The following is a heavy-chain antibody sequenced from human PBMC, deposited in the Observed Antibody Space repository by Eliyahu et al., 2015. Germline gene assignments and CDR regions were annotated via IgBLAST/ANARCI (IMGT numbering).Heavy chain of an antibody. CDR2: INPNSGGT. V-gene: IGHV1-2*02. Sequence: QVQLVQSGAEVKKPGASVKVPCKAXGYTFTGHYMHWVRQAPGQGLEWMGWINPNSGGTNXAQKFQGRVTMTRDTSISTAYMELSRLRSDDTAVYYCARDWDIVVVPAAMPVDYWGQGTLVTVSS. CDR1: GYTFTGHY. D-gene: IGHD2-2*01. J-gene: IGHJ4*02. CDR3: ARDWDIVVVPAAMPVDY.